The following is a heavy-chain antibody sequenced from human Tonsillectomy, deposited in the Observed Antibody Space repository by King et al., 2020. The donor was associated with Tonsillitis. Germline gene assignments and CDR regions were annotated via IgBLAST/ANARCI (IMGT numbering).Heavy chain of an antibody. CDR3: ASRAPGSGWYPEYFQH. CDR1: GYTFTTYW. Sequence: VQLVESGAEVKKPGESLKISCKGSGYTFTTYWIGWVRQMPGKGLEWMGIIFPGDSDTRYSPSFQGQVTISADKSISTAYLQWSSLKASDTAMYYCASRAPGSGWYPEYFQHWGQGTLVTVSS. J-gene: IGHJ1*01. CDR2: IFPGDSDT. D-gene: IGHD6-19*01. V-gene: IGHV5-51*03.